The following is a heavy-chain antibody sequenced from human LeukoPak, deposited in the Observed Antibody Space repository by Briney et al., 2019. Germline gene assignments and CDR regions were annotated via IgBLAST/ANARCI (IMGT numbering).Heavy chain of an antibody. Sequence: GGSLRLSCAASGFTFSSYWMSWVRQAPGKGLEWVANINQDGTESYYVDSVKGRFTISRDNAKNSPYLQMDSLRAEDSAVYYCARTYDSGSFDYWGQGTLVTVSS. CDR3: ARTYDSGSFDY. D-gene: IGHD3-10*01. CDR1: GFTFSSYW. J-gene: IGHJ4*02. CDR2: INQDGTES. V-gene: IGHV3-7*04.